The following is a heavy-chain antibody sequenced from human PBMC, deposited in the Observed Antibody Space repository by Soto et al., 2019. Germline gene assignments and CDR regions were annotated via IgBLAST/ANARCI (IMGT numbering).Heavy chain of an antibody. Sequence: SETLSLTCAVYGGSFSGYYWSWIRQPPGKGLEWIGEINHSGSTNYNPSLKSRVTISVDTSKNQFSLKLSSVTAADTAVYYCARSQQYTYFDYWGQGTLVTVSS. CDR2: INHSGST. D-gene: IGHD2-2*02. CDR1: GGSFSGYY. CDR3: ARSQQYTYFDY. J-gene: IGHJ4*02. V-gene: IGHV4-34*01.